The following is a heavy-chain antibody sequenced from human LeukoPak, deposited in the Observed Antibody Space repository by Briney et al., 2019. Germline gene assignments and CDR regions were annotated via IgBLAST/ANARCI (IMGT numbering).Heavy chain of an antibody. J-gene: IGHJ3*02. CDR1: GYRFTSYW. CDR2: IYPGDSDT. Sequence: GGSLQISCKGSGYRFTSYWIGWVRQMPGKGLEWMGLIYPGDSDTRYSPSFQGQVTISADKSMSTAYLQWSSLKASDTAMYYCARRRGRYSGDAFDIWGQGTMVTVSS. CDR3: ARRRGRYSGDAFDI. V-gene: IGHV5-51*01. D-gene: IGHD1-26*01.